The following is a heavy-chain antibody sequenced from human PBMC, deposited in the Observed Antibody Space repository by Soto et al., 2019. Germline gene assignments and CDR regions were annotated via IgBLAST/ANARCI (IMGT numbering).Heavy chain of an antibody. CDR3: AHRVTYYYDSSGYYWFDP. Sequence: QITLKESGTTLVKPTQTLTLTCTFSGFSLSTSGVGVGWIRQPPGKALEWLALIYWNDDKRYSPSLKSRLTITKDSSKNQVVLTMTNMDPVDTATYYCAHRVTYYYDSSGYYWFDPWGQGTLVTVSS. CDR2: IYWNDDK. CDR1: GFSLSTSGVG. V-gene: IGHV2-5*01. D-gene: IGHD3-22*01. J-gene: IGHJ5*02.